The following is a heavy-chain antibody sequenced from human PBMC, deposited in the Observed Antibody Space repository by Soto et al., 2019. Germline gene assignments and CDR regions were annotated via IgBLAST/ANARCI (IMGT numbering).Heavy chain of an antibody. V-gene: IGHV4-61*03. D-gene: IGHD6-19*01. J-gene: IGHJ6*02. CDR2: IYYSGST. CDR3: ARGIEGWYQGRYYYGMDV. CDR1: GGSVSSGSYY. Sequence: QVQLQESGPGLVKPSETLSLTCTVSGGSVSSGSYYWSWIRQPPGKGLEWIGYIYYSGSTNYNPSLQSRVPISADTSKNHFSLKLSSVTAADTAVYYCARGIEGWYQGRYYYGMDVWGQGTTVTVSS.